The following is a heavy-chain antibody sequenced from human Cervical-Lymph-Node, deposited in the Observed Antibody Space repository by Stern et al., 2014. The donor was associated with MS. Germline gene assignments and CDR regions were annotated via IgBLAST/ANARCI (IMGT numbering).Heavy chain of an antibody. Sequence: QLVQSGAEVKKPGASVKVSCKASGYTFTSYDINWVRQATGQGLEWMGWMKPNSGNTGYAQKFQGRVTMTRNTSISTAYMELSSLRSEDTAVYYCARRSCAARPTSCAFDIWGQGTMVTVSS. J-gene: IGHJ3*02. D-gene: IGHD6-6*01. CDR1: GYTFTSYD. CDR3: ARRSCAARPTSCAFDI. V-gene: IGHV1-8*01. CDR2: MKPNSGNT.